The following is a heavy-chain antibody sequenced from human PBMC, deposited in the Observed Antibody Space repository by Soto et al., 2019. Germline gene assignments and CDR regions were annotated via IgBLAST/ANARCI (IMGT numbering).Heavy chain of an antibody. D-gene: IGHD1-1*01. J-gene: IGHJ4*02. V-gene: IGHV3-21*01. CDR3: ARDRAQVQDLDY. CDR2: IYGNAART. Sequence: GSLRLTCAASGFTFNIAAIHWVRQAPGKGLEWVSGIYGNAARTFYADSVKGRFTISRDNAKNSLYLQMNSLRAEDTAVYYCARDRAQVQDLDYWGQGTLVTVSS. CDR1: GFTFNIAA.